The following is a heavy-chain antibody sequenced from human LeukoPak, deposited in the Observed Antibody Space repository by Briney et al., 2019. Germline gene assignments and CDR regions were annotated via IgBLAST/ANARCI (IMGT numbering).Heavy chain of an antibody. D-gene: IGHD5-12*01. J-gene: IGHJ4*02. V-gene: IGHV1-69*06. CDR3: ASSYVATFDF. Sequence: SVKVSCKSSGGTVSSYAISWVRQAPGQGLEWLGGINRMSGAANYAQKFQGRVTLSVDKSTSTVYVELRSLRSDDTAVYYCASSYVATFDFWGQGTPVSVSS. CDR2: INRMSGAA. CDR1: GGTVSSYA.